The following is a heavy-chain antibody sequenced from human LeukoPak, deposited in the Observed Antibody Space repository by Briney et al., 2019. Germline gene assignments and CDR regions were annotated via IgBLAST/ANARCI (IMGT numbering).Heavy chain of an antibody. V-gene: IGHV1-18*01. CDR1: GYTFTSYD. J-gene: IGHJ1*01. CDR3: ARALRYCSGGSCYGYFQH. Sequence: GASVKVSCKASGYTFTSYDINWVRQATGQGLEWMGWMNPNSGNTNYAQKLQGRVTMTTDTSTSTAYMELRSLRSDDTAVYYCARALRYCSGGSCYGYFQHWGQGTLVTVSS. CDR2: MNPNSGNT. D-gene: IGHD2-15*01.